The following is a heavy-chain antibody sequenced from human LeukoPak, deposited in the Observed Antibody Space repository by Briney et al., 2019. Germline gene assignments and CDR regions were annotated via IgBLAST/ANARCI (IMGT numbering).Heavy chain of an antibody. J-gene: IGHJ4*02. CDR2: MNPNSGNT. V-gene: IGHV1-8*01. CDR3: ARDLRLRGVRGVKMFDY. Sequence: GASVKVSCKASGYTFTSYDINWVRQATGQGPEWMGWMNPNSGNTGYAQKFQGRVTMTRNTSISTAYMELSSLRSEDTAVYYCARDLRLRGVRGVKMFDYWGQGTLVTVSS. D-gene: IGHD3-10*01. CDR1: GYTFTSYD.